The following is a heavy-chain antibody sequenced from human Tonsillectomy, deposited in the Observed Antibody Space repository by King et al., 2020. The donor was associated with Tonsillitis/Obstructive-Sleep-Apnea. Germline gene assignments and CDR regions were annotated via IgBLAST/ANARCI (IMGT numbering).Heavy chain of an antibody. J-gene: IGHJ6*02. CDR1: GFIFSRYE. V-gene: IGHV3-48*03. Sequence: VQLVESGGGLVQPGGSLRLSCAASGFIFSRYEMNWGRQDPGKGLEWVSYISSSGSTIYYADSVKGRFTISRDNAKNSLYLQMNSLRAEDTAVYYCAGGGDFCPSGDGWGPGTTVTVAS. CDR2: ISSSGSTI. D-gene: IGHD3-3*01. CDR3: AGGGDFCPSGDG.